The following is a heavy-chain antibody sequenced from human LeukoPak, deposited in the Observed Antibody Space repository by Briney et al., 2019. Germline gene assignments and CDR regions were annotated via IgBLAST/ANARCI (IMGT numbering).Heavy chain of an antibody. Sequence: SETLSLTCTVSGGSISSSSYYWGWIRQPPGKGPEWIGSIYYSGSTYYNPSLKSRVTISADTSKNQFSLKLSSVTAADTAVYYCARPHCSSTSCYDLDAFDIWGQGTMVTVSS. CDR1: GGSISSSSYY. V-gene: IGHV4-39*01. CDR3: ARPHCSSTSCYDLDAFDI. D-gene: IGHD2-2*01. CDR2: IYYSGST. J-gene: IGHJ3*02.